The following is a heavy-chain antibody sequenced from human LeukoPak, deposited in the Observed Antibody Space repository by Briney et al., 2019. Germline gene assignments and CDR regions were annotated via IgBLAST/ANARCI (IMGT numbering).Heavy chain of an antibody. CDR1: AYTFTSYY. CDR3: AREELERRSFDY. Sequence: GASVKDSCKASAYTFTSYYMHWVRQAPGQGLEWMGIINPSGGSTSYAQKFQGRVTMTRDTSTSTVYMELSSLRSEDTAVYYCAREELERRSFDYWGQGTLVTVSS. D-gene: IGHD1-1*01. V-gene: IGHV1-46*01. J-gene: IGHJ4*02. CDR2: INPSGGST.